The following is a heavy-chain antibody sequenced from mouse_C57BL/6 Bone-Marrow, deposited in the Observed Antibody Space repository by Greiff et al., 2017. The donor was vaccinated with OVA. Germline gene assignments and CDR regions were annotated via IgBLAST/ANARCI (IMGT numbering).Heavy chain of an antibody. CDR3: ASITTVHYFDY. Sequence: VQLQQPGAELVKPGASVKLSCKASGYTFTSYWMQWVKQRPGQGLEWIGEIDPSDSYTNYNQKFKGKATLTVDTSSSTAYMQLISLTSEDSAVYYCASITTVHYFDYWGQGTTLTVSS. CDR2: IDPSDSYT. CDR1: GYTFTSYW. J-gene: IGHJ2*01. D-gene: IGHD1-1*01. V-gene: IGHV1-50*01.